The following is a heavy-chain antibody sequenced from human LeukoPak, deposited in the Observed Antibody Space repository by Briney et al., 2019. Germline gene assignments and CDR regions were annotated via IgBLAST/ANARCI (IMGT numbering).Heavy chain of an antibody. J-gene: IGHJ4*02. CDR3: ARDGPPTYYYGSGSYPRQDY. CDR1: GYTFASYA. V-gene: IGHV1-18*01. D-gene: IGHD3-10*01. Sequence: ASVKVSCKASGYTFASYAISWVRQAPGQGLEWMGWISAYNGNTNYAQKLQGRVTMTTDTSTSTAYMEVRSLRFDDTAVYYCARDGPPTYYYGSGSYPRQDYWGQGTLVTVSS. CDR2: ISAYNGNT.